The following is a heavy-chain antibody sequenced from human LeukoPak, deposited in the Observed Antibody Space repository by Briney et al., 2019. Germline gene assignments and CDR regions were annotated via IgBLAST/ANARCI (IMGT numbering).Heavy chain of an antibody. D-gene: IGHD3-3*01. CDR3: ARNLLEWYFDY. Sequence: GSSLRLSVAASGLTFSSTYMTGVGQTPGKGRYWCSVFYMVGSTYSAQCVKGTFTIYRDNSKTTLYIHMNSLRADDKAVSYRARNLLEWYFDYWGQGTLVTVSS. CDR1: GLTFSSTY. J-gene: IGHJ4*02. CDR2: FYMVGST. V-gene: IGHV3-66*01.